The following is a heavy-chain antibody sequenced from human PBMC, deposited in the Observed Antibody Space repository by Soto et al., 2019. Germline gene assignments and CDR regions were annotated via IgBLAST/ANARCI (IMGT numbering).Heavy chain of an antibody. CDR3: TTDPGPLWFGEYGK. D-gene: IGHD3-10*01. J-gene: IGHJ4*02. V-gene: IGHV3-15*07. Sequence: EVQLVESGGGLVKPGGSLRLSCAASGFTFSNAWMNWVRQAPGKGLEWVGRIKSKTDGGTTDYAAPVKGRFTISRDDSKNTLYLQMNSLKTEDTAVYYCTTDPGPLWFGEYGKGGQGTLVTVSS. CDR2: IKSKTDGGTT. CDR1: GFTFSNAW.